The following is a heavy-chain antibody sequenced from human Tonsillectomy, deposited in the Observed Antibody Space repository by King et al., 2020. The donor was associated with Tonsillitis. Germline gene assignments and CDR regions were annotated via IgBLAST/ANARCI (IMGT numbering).Heavy chain of an antibody. CDR1: GFTFSSYA. D-gene: IGHD6-6*01. CDR3: AKDTEDSSSSGGVGGMDV. CDR2: ISGSGGST. Sequence: VQLVESGGGLVQPGGSLRLSCVASGFTFSSYAMSWVRQAPGKGLEWVSGISGSGGSTYYADSVKGRFTISRDNSKNTLYLQMNSPRAEDTAVYYCAKDTEDSSSSGGVGGMDVWGQGTTVTVSS. J-gene: IGHJ6*02. V-gene: IGHV3-23*04.